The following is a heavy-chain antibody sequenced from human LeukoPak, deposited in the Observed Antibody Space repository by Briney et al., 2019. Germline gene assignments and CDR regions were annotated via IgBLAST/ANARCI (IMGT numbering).Heavy chain of an antibody. CDR1: GASINSHY. V-gene: IGHV4-59*08. J-gene: IGHJ4*02. CDR2: IYYSGST. D-gene: IGHD6-19*01. Sequence: PSETLSLTCTVSGASINSHYWSWIRQPPGKGLEWIGYIYYSGSTNYNPSLKSRVTISVDTSKNQFSLKLSSVTAADTAVYYCARRDSSGWYDFDYWGQGTLVTVSS. CDR3: ARRDSSGWYDFDY.